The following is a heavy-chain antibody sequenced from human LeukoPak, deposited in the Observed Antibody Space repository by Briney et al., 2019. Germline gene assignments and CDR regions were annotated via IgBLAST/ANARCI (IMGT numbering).Heavy chain of an antibody. CDR2: ISYDGSNK. V-gene: IGHV3-30-3*01. Sequence: GRSLRLSCAASGFTFSSYAMHWVRQAPGKGLEWVAVISYDGSNKYYADSVKGRFTISRDNSKNTLYLQMNSLRSDDTAVYYCARDYGLLWFGEPDYYGMDVWGQGTTVTVSS. CDR1: GFTFSSYA. CDR3: ARDYGLLWFGEPDYYGMDV. J-gene: IGHJ6*02. D-gene: IGHD3-10*01.